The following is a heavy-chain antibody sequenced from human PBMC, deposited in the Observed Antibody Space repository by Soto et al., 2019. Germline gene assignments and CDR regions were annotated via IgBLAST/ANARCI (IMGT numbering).Heavy chain of an antibody. D-gene: IGHD4-17*01. Sequence: GPSVKVSCKASGYTFTGYYMHWVRQAPGQGLEWMGWINPNSGGTNYAQKFQGWVTMTRDTSISTAYMELSRLRSDDTAVYYCARDKDYGDRDYYYYYMDVWGKGTTVTVSS. J-gene: IGHJ6*03. CDR3: ARDKDYGDRDYYYYYMDV. V-gene: IGHV1-2*04. CDR1: GYTFTGYY. CDR2: INPNSGGT.